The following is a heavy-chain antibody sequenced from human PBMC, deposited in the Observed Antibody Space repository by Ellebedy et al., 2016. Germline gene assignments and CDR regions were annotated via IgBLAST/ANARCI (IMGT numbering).Heavy chain of an antibody. V-gene: IGHV3-74*01. CDR3: ARDRYSSSWDHFEY. Sequence: GGSLRLSXAASGFTFRSYWMHWVRQVPGKGLVWVSRIDNDGSNTYYADSVKGRFTISRDNAKSTLYLQMNSLRADDTAMYFCARDRYSSSWDHFEYWGQGILVTVSS. J-gene: IGHJ4*02. CDR2: IDNDGSNT. CDR1: GFTFRSYW. D-gene: IGHD6-13*01.